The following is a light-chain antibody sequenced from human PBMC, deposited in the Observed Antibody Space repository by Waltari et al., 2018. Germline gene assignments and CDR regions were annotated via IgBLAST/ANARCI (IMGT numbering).Light chain of an antibody. CDR2: SNN. Sequence: QSVLTQPPSASGTPGQRATISCSGSSSNIGSNTVTRYQQPPVTAPKLLIYSNNQRPSGVPDRFSGSKSGTSASLAISGLQSEDEADYYCAAWDDSLNGPVFGGGTKLTVL. J-gene: IGLJ3*02. CDR1: SSNIGSNT. CDR3: AAWDDSLNGPV. V-gene: IGLV1-44*01.